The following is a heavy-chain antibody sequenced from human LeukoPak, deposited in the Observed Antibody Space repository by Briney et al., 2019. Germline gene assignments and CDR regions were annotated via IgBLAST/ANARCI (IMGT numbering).Heavy chain of an antibody. J-gene: IGHJ4*02. Sequence: GGSLRLSCVASGFTFSNYWMHWVRQAPGKGLVWVSRITSDGSGTVNADSVKGRFTISRGNTKNILYLQMNSLRADDTALYYCARDGSGSVDFDYWGQGTLVTVSS. CDR2: ITSDGSGT. CDR1: GFTFSNYW. CDR3: ARDGSGSVDFDY. D-gene: IGHD2-2*03. V-gene: IGHV3-74*01.